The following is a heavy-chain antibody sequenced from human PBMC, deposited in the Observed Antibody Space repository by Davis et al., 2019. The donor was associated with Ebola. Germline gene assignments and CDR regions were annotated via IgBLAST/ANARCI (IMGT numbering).Heavy chain of an antibody. CDR1: GYTFTSYY. D-gene: IGHD3-22*01. J-gene: IGHJ3*02. CDR2: INPSGGST. V-gene: IGHV1-46*01. Sequence: ASVKVSCKASGYTFTSYYMHWVRQAPGQGLEWMGIINPSGGSTSYAQKFQGRVTMTTDTSTSTAYMELRSLRSDDTAVYYCARDWGPSYYYDSRGNAFDIWGQGTMVTVSS. CDR3: ARDWGPSYYYDSRGNAFDI.